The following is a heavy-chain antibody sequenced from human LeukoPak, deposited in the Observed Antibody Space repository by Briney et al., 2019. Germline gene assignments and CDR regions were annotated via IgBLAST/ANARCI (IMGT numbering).Heavy chain of an antibody. CDR1: GYRFSSYG. CDR3: AISGDGYNLAAFDY. Sequence: GASVKVSCKASGYRFSSYGFTWVRQAPGQGLEWMGWISTNSGKTDYAQRFQGRVTMTTDTSTSTAYLELRSLRSDDTAVYYCAISGDGYNLAAFDYWGQGTLDTVSS. J-gene: IGHJ4*02. V-gene: IGHV1-18*01. D-gene: IGHD5-24*01. CDR2: ISTNSGKT.